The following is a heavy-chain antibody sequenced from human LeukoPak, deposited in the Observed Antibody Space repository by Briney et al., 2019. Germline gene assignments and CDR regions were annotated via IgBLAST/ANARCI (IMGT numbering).Heavy chain of an antibody. CDR1: GFTFSRYW. Sequence: GGSLRLSCGASGFTFSRYWMYWVRQAPGKGRVWVGLINEDETYATYADSVKGRFTISRDNPKNTLYLQMNSLGAEDTAVYYCATLYGDSLDYWGQGTLVTVSS. V-gene: IGHV3-74*03. CDR3: ATLYGDSLDY. D-gene: IGHD2-21*02. J-gene: IGHJ4*02. CDR2: INEDETYA.